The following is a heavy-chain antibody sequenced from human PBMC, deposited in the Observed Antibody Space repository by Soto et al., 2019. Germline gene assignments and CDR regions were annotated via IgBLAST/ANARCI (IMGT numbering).Heavy chain of an antibody. CDR3: ARTIVGATVRFDY. Sequence: LRLSCAASGFAFSTYVMNWVRQAPGKGLEWVSYINSGSSLIYYADSVRGLFTISRDNAKNLLYLQMDSLRAEDTAVYYCARTIVGATVRFDYWGQGTQVTVSS. V-gene: IGHV3-48*01. CDR1: GFAFSTYV. CDR2: INSGSSLI. J-gene: IGHJ4*02. D-gene: IGHD1-26*01.